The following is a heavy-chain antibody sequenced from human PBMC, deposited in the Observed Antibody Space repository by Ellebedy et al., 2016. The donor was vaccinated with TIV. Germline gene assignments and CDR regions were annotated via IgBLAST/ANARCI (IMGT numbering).Heavy chain of an antibody. CDR1: GDSMSSSIYY. V-gene: IGHV4-39*07. CDR3: ARMTSRGFSTPAF. J-gene: IGHJ4*02. D-gene: IGHD6-19*01. CDR2: MFHSGST. Sequence: SETLSLXXTVSGDSMSSSIYYWGWIRQTPGKGLEWIVSMFHSGSTYYNPSLRSRVTMSVDTSKNQLSLKVRSVTAADTAIYYCARMTSRGFSTPAFWGQGTLVTVSS.